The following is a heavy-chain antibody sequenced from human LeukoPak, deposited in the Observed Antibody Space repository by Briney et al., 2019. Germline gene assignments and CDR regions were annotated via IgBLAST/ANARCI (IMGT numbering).Heavy chain of an antibody. CDR3: AKGTVTELQA. CDR2: IMFDGSGI. CDR1: GFTFDEYA. J-gene: IGHJ5*02. V-gene: IGHV3-43*01. Sequence: GESLSLSCAASGFTFDEYAMHWVRQTPGKRLGWVGLIMFDGSGILYADSVKGRFAISRDNFKDSLYLQIHSLRIDDTALYYCAKGTVTELQAWGQGTLVTVSS. D-gene: IGHD1-7*01.